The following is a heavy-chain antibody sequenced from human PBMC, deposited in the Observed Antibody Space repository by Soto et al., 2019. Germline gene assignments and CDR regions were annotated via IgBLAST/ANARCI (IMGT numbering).Heavy chain of an antibody. D-gene: IGHD6-19*01. Sequence: GGSLILSCAASGFTFSNYGMNWVRQAPGKGPEWVSYISSSSSNINYANSVKGRFTISRDNSKNTLYLQVNSLRAEDTAVYYCARRSSGWYFDYWGQGTLVTSPQ. CDR2: ISSSSSNI. CDR3: ARRSSGWYFDY. J-gene: IGHJ4*02. V-gene: IGHV3-48*01. CDR1: GFTFSNYG.